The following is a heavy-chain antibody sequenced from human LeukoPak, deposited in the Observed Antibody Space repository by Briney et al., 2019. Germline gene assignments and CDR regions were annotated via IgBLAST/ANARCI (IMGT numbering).Heavy chain of an antibody. J-gene: IGHJ4*02. D-gene: IGHD2-21*01. Sequence: GGSLRLSCAASGFTFSSHGMHWVRQAPGKGLEWVAFISYDQTNKYYADSVEGRFTISRDNSKSTLYLQMNSLRAGDTAVYYCARDSTSAYSYLDYWGQGTLVTVSP. CDR2: ISYDQTNK. V-gene: IGHV3-33*01. CDR1: GFTFSSHG. CDR3: ARDSTSAYSYLDY.